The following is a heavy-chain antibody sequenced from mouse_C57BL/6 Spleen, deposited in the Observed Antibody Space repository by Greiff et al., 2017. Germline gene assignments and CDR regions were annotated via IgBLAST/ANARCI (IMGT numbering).Heavy chain of an antibody. J-gene: IGHJ4*01. Sequence: QVQLKESGAELARPGASVKLSCKASGYTFTSYGISWVKQRTGQGLEWIGEIYPRSGNTYYNEKFKGKATLTADKSSSTAYMELRSLTSEDSAVYFCARNKDTVVATDYAMDYWGQGTSVTVSS. CDR3: ARNKDTVVATDYAMDY. CDR1: GYTFTSYG. V-gene: IGHV1-81*01. D-gene: IGHD1-1*01. CDR2: IYPRSGNT.